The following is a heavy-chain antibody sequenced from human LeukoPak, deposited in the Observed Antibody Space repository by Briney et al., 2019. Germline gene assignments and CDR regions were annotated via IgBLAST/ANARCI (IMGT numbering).Heavy chain of an antibody. V-gene: IGHV4-59*01. Sequence: SETLSLTCTVSGGSISSDYWSWIRQPPGDGLEWIGYIYYSGSTNYNPSLKSRVTISVDTSKNQFSLKLSSVTAADTAVYYCARGPVTYYYDRSGNDAFDIWGQGTMVTVSS. J-gene: IGHJ3*02. CDR3: ARGPVTYYYDRSGNDAFDI. CDR2: IYYSGST. D-gene: IGHD3-22*01. CDR1: GGSISSDY.